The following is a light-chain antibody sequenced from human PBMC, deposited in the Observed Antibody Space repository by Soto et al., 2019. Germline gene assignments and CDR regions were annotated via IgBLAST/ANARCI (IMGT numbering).Light chain of an antibody. J-gene: IGKJ3*01. V-gene: IGKV3-20*01. CDR2: DAS. CDR3: QQYGSSPL. Sequence: EIVLTQSPGTLSLSPGERATLSCRASQRVSSSSLAWYQQKPGQAPRLLIYDASSRATGIPDRFSGSGSGTDFTLTISRLEPEDVAVYYCQQYGSSPLFGPGTKVDIK. CDR1: QRVSSSS.